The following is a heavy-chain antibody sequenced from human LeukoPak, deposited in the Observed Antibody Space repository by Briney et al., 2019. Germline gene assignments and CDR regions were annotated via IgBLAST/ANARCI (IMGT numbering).Heavy chain of an antibody. Sequence: EASVKVSCKASGYTFTSYGISWVRQAPGQGLEWMGWINPNSGGTNYAQKFQGRVTMTRDTSISTAYMELSRLRSDDTAVYYCARVTPPYLRQQLAPFDYWGQGTLVTVSS. D-gene: IGHD6-13*01. CDR2: INPNSGGT. J-gene: IGHJ4*02. V-gene: IGHV1-2*02. CDR3: ARVTPPYLRQQLAPFDY. CDR1: GYTFTSYG.